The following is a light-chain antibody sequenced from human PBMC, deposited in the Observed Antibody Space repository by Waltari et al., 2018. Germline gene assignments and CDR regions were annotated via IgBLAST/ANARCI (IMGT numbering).Light chain of an antibody. CDR3: SSYTSSLTLV. J-gene: IGLJ3*02. Sequence: QSALTQPASVSGSPGQSITISCTGTSRDVGAYTYVSWYQQHPGKAPKLMIFDVSDRPSVVSNRFSGSKSGNTASLTISGLQAEDEADYYCSSYTSSLTLVFGGGTKLTVL. CDR2: DVS. V-gene: IGLV2-14*03. CDR1: SRDVGAYTY.